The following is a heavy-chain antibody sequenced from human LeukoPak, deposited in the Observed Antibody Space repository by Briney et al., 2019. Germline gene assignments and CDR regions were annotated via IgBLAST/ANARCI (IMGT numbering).Heavy chain of an antibody. CDR2: IYYSGST. J-gene: IGHJ6*03. V-gene: IGHV4-59*01. D-gene: IGHD5-18*01. Sequence: PSETLSLTCTVSSGSISNYYWSWIRQPPGKGLEWIGYIYYSGSTNYNPSLKSRVTIPVDTSKNQFSLKLSSVTAADTAVYYCARGYSYGPYYYYYYMDVWGKGTTVTVSS. CDR1: SGSISNYY. CDR3: ARGYSYGPYYYYYYMDV.